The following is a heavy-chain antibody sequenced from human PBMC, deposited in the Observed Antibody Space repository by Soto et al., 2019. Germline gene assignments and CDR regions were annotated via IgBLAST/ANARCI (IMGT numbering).Heavy chain of an antibody. J-gene: IGHJ4*02. V-gene: IGHV3-23*01. Sequence: GGSLRLSCAASGFTFSSYAMGWVRQGPGKGLEWVAVVSIGGSTHYADSVRGRFTISRDNSKNTLSLQMNSLTAEDTAVYFCAKRRGAGGHFDYWGQGALVTVSS. D-gene: IGHD2-15*01. CDR2: VSIGGST. CDR1: GFTFSSYA. CDR3: AKRRGAGGHFDY.